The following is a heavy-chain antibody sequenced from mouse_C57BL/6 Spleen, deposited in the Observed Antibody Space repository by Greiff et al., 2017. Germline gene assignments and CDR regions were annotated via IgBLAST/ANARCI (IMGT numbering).Heavy chain of an antibody. D-gene: IGHD2-5*01. J-gene: IGHJ1*03. CDR2: FYPGSGSI. CDR1: GYTFTEYT. CDR3: ARHEEAPYSNYWYFDV. Sequence: QVQLQQSGAELVKPGASVKLSCKASGYTFTEYTIHWVKQRSGQGLEWIGWFYPGSGSIKYNEKFKDKATLTADKSSSTVYMELSRLTSEDSAVXFCARHEEAPYSNYWYFDVWGTGTTVTVSS. V-gene: IGHV1-62-2*01.